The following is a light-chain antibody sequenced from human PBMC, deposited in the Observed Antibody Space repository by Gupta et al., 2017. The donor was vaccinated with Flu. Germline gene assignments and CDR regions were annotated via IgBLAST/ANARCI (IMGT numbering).Light chain of an antibody. V-gene: IGKV4-1*01. CDR2: WAS. Sequence: MVMTQSPDSLALSLGERASISCKSSQSVFFSSNNKNYIAWYQQKPGQSPKLLIYWASTRESGVPDRFSGSGSETDFTLTISSLQAEDVAVYYCQQYYNAVSFGGGTKVEIK. J-gene: IGKJ4*01. CDR1: QSVFFSSNNKNY. CDR3: QQYYNAVS.